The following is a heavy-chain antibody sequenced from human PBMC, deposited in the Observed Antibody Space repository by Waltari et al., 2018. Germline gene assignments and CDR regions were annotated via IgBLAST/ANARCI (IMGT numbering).Heavy chain of an antibody. Sequence: QVQLVQSGAEVKQPGASVKVSCKASGGTFGTYAITWVRPAPGQGLEWMGGVIPIFGTPNYAPKVQGRVTVSADPSTSTAYLEVRRLISEDTAVYYCAKREIGYAFDIWGHGTMVTVSS. CDR3: AKREIGYAFDI. CDR2: VIPIFGTP. D-gene: IGHD1-26*01. J-gene: IGHJ3*02. V-gene: IGHV1-69*12. CDR1: GGTFGTYA.